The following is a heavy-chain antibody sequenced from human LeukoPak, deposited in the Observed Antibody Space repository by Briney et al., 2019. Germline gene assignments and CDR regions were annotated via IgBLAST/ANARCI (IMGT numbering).Heavy chain of an antibody. CDR2: ISSSSSYI. V-gene: IGHV3-21*01. J-gene: IGHJ5*02. D-gene: IGHD1-26*01. Sequence: GGSLRLSCAASGFTFSSYSMNWVRQAPGKGLEWVSSISSSSSYIYYADSVKGRFTISRDNAKNSLYLQMNSLGAEDTAVYYCARIVNYSGSYSSWGQGTLVTVSS. CDR1: GFTFSSYS. CDR3: ARIVNYSGSYSS.